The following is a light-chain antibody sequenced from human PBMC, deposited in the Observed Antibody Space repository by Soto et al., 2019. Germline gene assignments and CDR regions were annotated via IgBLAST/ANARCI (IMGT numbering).Light chain of an antibody. J-gene: IGKJ4*01. CDR3: QQYNSHPLT. CDR2: AAS. Sequence: DVQMTQSPSSLSASVGDRVTITCRASQDIKTWLVWYQQKPEQAPKSLIYAASGLQAGVPSRFSGSGSGTDFTLTISSLQPEDSAIYYCQQYNSHPLTFGGGTKLEIK. CDR1: QDIKTW. V-gene: IGKV1D-16*01.